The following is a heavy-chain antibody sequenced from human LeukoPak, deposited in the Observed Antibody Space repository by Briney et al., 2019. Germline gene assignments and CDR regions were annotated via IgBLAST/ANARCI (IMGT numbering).Heavy chain of an antibody. Sequence: SETLSLTCTVSGGSISSYYWSWIRQPPGKGLEWIGYIYYSGSTNYNPSLKSRVTISVDTSKNQFSLKLSSVTAAGTAVYYCARHRALLWFGELLGLDAFDIWGQGTMVTVSS. J-gene: IGHJ3*02. D-gene: IGHD3-10*01. V-gene: IGHV4-59*08. CDR3: ARHRALLWFGELLGLDAFDI. CDR1: GGSISSYY. CDR2: IYYSGST.